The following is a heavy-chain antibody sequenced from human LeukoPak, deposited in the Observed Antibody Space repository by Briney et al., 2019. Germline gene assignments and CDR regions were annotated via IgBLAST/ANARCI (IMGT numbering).Heavy chain of an antibody. J-gene: IGHJ4*02. CDR1: GGSISSYY. V-gene: IGHV4-39*07. Sequence: SETLSLTCTVSGGSISSYYWSWIRQPPGKGLEWIGSIYYSGSTYYNPSLKSRVTISVDTSKNQFSLKLSSVTAADTAVYYCATVLWFGQSVDYWGQGTLVTVSS. CDR3: ATVLWFGQSVDY. D-gene: IGHD3-10*01. CDR2: IYYSGST.